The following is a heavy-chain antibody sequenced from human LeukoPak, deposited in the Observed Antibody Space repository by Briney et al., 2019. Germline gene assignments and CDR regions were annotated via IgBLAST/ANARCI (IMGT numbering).Heavy chain of an antibody. CDR2: IRYDGTNK. V-gene: IGHV3-30*02. CDR1: GFTFSNYA. D-gene: IGHD3-16*01. J-gene: IGHJ4*02. Sequence: GGSLRLSCAASGFTFSNYAMSWVRQAPGKGLEWVAFIRYDGTNKDYVNSVKGRLTISRDNSKNTLYLQMNSLRPEDTAVYYCTKDCLRLGEDCYWGQGTLVTVAS. CDR3: TKDCLRLGEDCY.